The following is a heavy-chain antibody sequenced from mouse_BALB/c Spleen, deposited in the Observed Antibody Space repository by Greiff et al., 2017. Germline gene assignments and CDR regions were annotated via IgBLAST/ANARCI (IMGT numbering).Heavy chain of an antibody. V-gene: IGHV3-2*02. CDR2: ISYSGST. CDR1: GYSITSDYA. J-gene: IGHJ2*01. D-gene: IGHD2-14*01. Sequence: EVKLQESGPGLVKPSQSLSLTCTVTGYSITSDYAWNWIRQFPGNKLEWMGYISYSGSTSYNPSLKSRISITRDTSKNQFFLQLNSVTTEDTATHYCARRDYRYASYFDYWGQGTTLTVSS. CDR3: ARRDYRYASYFDY.